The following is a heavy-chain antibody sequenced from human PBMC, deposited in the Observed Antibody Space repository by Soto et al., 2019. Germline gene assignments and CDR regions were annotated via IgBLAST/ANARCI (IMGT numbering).Heavy chain of an antibody. CDR1: GYTFTSYD. CDR3: ARRRTMVRGVIIANWFDP. J-gene: IGHJ5*02. Sequence: ASVKVSCKASGYTFTSYDINWVRQATGQGLEWMGWMNPNSGNTGYAQKFQGRVTMTRNTSISTAYMELSSLRSEDTAVYYCARRRTMVRGVIIANWFDPWGQGTLVTVSS. V-gene: IGHV1-8*01. D-gene: IGHD3-10*01. CDR2: MNPNSGNT.